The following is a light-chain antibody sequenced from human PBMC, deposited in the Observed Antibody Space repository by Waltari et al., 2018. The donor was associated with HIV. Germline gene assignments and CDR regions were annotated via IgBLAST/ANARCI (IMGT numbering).Light chain of an antibody. V-gene: IGLV1-44*01. CDR3: ASWDDSLDGFYV. Sequence: QSVLTQPPSVSGTPGQRVPIPCSGSSSNIGTTTVNCYQVLPVTAPQLLIYINNQRPSGVPDRFSGSKSGTSASLAISGLQSEDEADYYCASWDDSLDGFYVFGTGTKVTVL. J-gene: IGLJ1*01. CDR1: SSNIGTTT. CDR2: INN.